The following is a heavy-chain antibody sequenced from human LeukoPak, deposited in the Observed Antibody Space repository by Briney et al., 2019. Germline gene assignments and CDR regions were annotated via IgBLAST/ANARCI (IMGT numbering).Heavy chain of an antibody. V-gene: IGHV3-15*01. CDR1: GFTFSNAW. J-gene: IGHJ6*02. CDR2: IKSRTDGGTA. CDR3: TKPDLLWFGEDV. D-gene: IGHD3-10*01. Sequence: PGGSLRLSCAASGFTFSNAWMGWVRRAPGKGLEWVGRIKSRTDGGTADYAAPVKGRSTISRDDSKNTLYLQMNSLKIEDTAVYYCTKPDLLWFGEDVWGQGTTVTVSS.